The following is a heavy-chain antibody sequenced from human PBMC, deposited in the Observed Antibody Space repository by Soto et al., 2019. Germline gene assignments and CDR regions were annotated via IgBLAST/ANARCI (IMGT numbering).Heavy chain of an antibody. CDR1: GGSISSGGYY. CDR2: IDYSGST. Sequence: QVQLQESGPGLVKPSQTLSLTCTVSGGSISSGGYYWSWIRQHPGKGLEWIAYIDYSGSTYYNPSLKSRVTISVDTSKNQFSLKLSSVTAADTAVYYCARRIVATIYYFDYWDQGTLVTVSS. CDR3: ARRIVATIYYFDY. J-gene: IGHJ4*02. V-gene: IGHV4-31*03. D-gene: IGHD5-12*01.